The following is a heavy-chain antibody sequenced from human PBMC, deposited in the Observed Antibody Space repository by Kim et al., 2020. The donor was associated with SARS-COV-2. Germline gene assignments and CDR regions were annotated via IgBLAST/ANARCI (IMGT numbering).Heavy chain of an antibody. V-gene: IGHV1-69*13. D-gene: IGHD3-10*01. CDR3: ATAPTMLQRAYYFDS. J-gene: IGHJ4*02. CDR2: IIPIFHTP. CDR1: GDSFSNFA. Sequence: SVKVSCRTSGDSFSNFALSWVRQAPGEGLEWMGGIIPIFHTPKYPQKFQGRVTITADASTSTAYLELSSLRSDDTAIYFCATAPTMLQRAYYFDSWGQGTLVTVSS.